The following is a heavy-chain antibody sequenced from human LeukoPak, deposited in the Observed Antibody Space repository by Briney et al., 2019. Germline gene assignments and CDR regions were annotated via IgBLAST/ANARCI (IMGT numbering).Heavy chain of an antibody. D-gene: IGHD3-22*01. Sequence: PSETLSLTCTVSGGSISSSSYYWGWIRQPPGKGLEWIGSIYYSGSTYYNPSLESRVTISVDTSKNQFSLKLSSVTAADTAVYYCARGKVPYYDSSGYYSYYFDYWGQGTLVTVSS. CDR3: ARGKVPYYDSSGYYSYYFDY. CDR1: GGSISSSSYY. V-gene: IGHV4-39*07. CDR2: IYYSGST. J-gene: IGHJ4*02.